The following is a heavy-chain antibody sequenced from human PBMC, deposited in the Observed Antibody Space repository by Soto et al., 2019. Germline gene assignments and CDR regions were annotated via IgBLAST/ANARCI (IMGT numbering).Heavy chain of an antibody. CDR1: GVSISRYY. Sequence: SETLSLTCTVSGVSISRYYWSWIRQPPGKGLEGIGYIYYSGSTNYNPSFKSRVTISVDTSKNQFSLKLSSVTAADTAVYYCARVPFWSGYYTGIWFDPWGQGTLVTGSS. CDR2: IYYSGST. CDR3: ARVPFWSGYYTGIWFDP. J-gene: IGHJ5*02. V-gene: IGHV4-59*01. D-gene: IGHD3-3*01.